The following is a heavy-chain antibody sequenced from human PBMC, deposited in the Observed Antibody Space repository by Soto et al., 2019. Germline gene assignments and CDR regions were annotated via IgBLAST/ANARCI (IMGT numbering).Heavy chain of an antibody. Sequence: QLQLQESGPGLVKPSETLSLTCTVSRGSIQSSTYYWGWIRQRPGKGLEWIGTVYYNVSTYFNPSLKSRLTLSADPSQNQFSLRLASVTAADTAVYYCARQTYLTYFDIWGQGTMVTVSS. CDR2: VYYNVST. D-gene: IGHD3-16*01. V-gene: IGHV4-39*01. CDR3: ARQTYLTYFDI. J-gene: IGHJ3*02. CDR1: RGSIQSSTYY.